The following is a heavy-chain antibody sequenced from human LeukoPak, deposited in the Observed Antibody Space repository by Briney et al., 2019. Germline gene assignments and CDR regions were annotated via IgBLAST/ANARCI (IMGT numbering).Heavy chain of an antibody. Sequence: GGSLRLSCAASGFTFSDYYMSWIRQAPGKGLEWVSYISSSSSYTNYADSVKGRFTISRDNAKNSLYLQMNSLRAEDTAVYYCARSCGGDCYYYYGMDVWGQGTTVTVSS. V-gene: IGHV3-11*03. J-gene: IGHJ6*02. D-gene: IGHD2-21*02. CDR2: ISSSSSYT. CDR1: GFTFSDYY. CDR3: ARSCGGDCYYYYGMDV.